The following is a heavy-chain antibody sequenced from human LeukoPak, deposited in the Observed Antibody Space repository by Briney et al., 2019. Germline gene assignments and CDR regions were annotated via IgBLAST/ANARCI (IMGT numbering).Heavy chain of an antibody. J-gene: IGHJ6*03. CDR3: ARDLSTYYYYMDV. CDR2: ISSSSIYI. V-gene: IGHV3-21*01. Sequence: GGSLRLSCAASGFTFSSYSMNWVRQAPGKGLEWVSSISSSSIYIYHADSVKGRFTISRDNAKNSLYLHMNSLRAEDTAVYYCARDLSTYYYYMDVWGKGTTVTVSS. CDR1: GFTFSSYS.